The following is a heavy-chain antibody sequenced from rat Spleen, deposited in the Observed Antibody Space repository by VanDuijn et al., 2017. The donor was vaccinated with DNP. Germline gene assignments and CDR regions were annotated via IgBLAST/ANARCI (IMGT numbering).Heavy chain of an antibody. V-gene: IGHV5-17*01. D-gene: IGHD1-7*01. CDR2: ISTSGSRA. J-gene: IGHJ2*01. CDR1: GLTFSDYA. Sequence: EVLLVESDGGLVQPGRSLKLSCAASGLTFSDYAMAWVRQAPKKGLEWVATISTSGSRAYYPDSVKGRFTISRDDAKSSLYLQMDSLRSEDTATYYCASRWRTHTTGYFDYWGQGVMVTVSS. CDR3: ASRWRTHTTGYFDY.